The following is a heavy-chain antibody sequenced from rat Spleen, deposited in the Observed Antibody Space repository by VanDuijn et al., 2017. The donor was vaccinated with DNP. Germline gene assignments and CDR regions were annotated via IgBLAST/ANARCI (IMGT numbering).Heavy chain of an antibody. CDR3: ARWNYGFDY. V-gene: IGHV3-1*01. CDR2: ISYSGGT. J-gene: IGHJ2*01. CDR1: GYSITSGY. D-gene: IGHD1-11*01. Sequence: EVQLQESGPGLVKPSQSLSLTCSVTGYSITSGYGWNWIRKFPGNKMEWIGHISYSGGTRYNPSLKSRISITRDTSKNQFFLQLNSVTIEDTAKYYCARWNYGFDYWGQGVMVTVSS.